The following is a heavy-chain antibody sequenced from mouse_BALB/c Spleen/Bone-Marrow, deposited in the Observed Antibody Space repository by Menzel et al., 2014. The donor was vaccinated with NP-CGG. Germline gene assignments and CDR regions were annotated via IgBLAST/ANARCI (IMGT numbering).Heavy chain of an antibody. Sequence: VQLQQSGAELARPGASVKMSYKASGYTFTSYTIHWVKQRPGQGLEWIGYINPSSDYTNYNQKFKDKATLTADKSSSTAYMQLSSLTSEDSAVYYCAREGLRAWFVYWGQGTLVTVSA. CDR3: AREGLRAWFVY. CDR2: INPSSDYT. D-gene: IGHD2-4*01. J-gene: IGHJ3*01. CDR1: GYTFTSYT. V-gene: IGHV1-4*01.